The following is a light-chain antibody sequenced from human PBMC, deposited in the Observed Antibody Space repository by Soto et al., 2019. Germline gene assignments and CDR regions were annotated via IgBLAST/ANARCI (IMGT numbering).Light chain of an antibody. CDR2: HVT. V-gene: IGLV2-14*03. Sequence: QSVLTQPASVSGSPGQSITISCAGTSSDVGGYKYVSWYQQHPDKAPKLMIYHVTNRPSGVSDRFSGSKSGNTASLTISGLQAEDEADYYCRSYTSVNTFVFGTGTKVTVL. CDR1: SSDVGGYKY. J-gene: IGLJ1*01. CDR3: RSYTSVNTFV.